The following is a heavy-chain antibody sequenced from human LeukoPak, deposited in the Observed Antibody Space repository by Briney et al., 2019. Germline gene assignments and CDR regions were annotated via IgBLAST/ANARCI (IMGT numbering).Heavy chain of an antibody. J-gene: IGHJ5*02. V-gene: IGHV3-23*01. CDR1: GFSFSSYA. CDR2: ISSSGAST. CDR3: MKKAVAGQNHWFAP. Sequence: GGSLTLPCAASGFSFSSYAMSWVRQAPGKGLGWVSHISSSGASTYYADSVKGRFTISRDNSKNTLYLQMNSLRAEDTAIYYCMKKAVAGQNHWFAPCGQGTLVTVSS. D-gene: IGHD6-19*01.